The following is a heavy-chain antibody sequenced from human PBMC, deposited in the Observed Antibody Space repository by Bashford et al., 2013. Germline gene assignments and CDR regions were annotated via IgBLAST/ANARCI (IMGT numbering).Heavy chain of an antibody. CDR2: IIPILGIA. V-gene: IGHV1-69*10. D-gene: IGHD3-10*01. CDR1: GGTFSSYA. CDR3: ARGRLSGSGSYLDY. J-gene: IGHJ4*02. Sequence: VASVKVSCKASGGTFSSYAISWVRQAPGQGLEWMGGIIPILGIANYAQKFQGRVTITADKSTSTAYMELSSLRSEDTAVYYCARGRLSGSGSYLDYWGQGTLVTVSS.